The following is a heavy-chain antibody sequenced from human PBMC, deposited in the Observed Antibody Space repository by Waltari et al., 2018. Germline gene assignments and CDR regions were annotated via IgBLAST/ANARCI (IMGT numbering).Heavy chain of an antibody. Sequence: QVQLVQSGAEVKKPGASVKVSCKASGYTFTSYDINWVRQATGQGLEWMGWMNPNSGNTGYAQKFQGRVTMTRNTSISTAYMELSSLRSEDTAVYYCARWLGYCSGGSCGYYYYGMDVWGQGTTVTVSS. V-gene: IGHV1-8*01. D-gene: IGHD2-15*01. CDR2: MNPNSGNT. CDR3: ARWLGYCSGGSCGYYYYGMDV. CDR1: GYTFTSYD. J-gene: IGHJ6*02.